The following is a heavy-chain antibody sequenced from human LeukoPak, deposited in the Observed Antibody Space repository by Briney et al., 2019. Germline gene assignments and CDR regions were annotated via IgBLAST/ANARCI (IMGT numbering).Heavy chain of an antibody. CDR3: ARGLGPDY. J-gene: IGHJ4*02. V-gene: IGHV3-48*03. CDR2: ISSSGNTI. CDR1: GFTFSSYE. Sequence: PGGSLRLSCAASGFTFSSYEMNWVRQAPGKGLEWVSYISSSGNTIYYADSVKGRFTISRDNAKNSLYLRMNSLRAGDTALYYCARGLGPDYWGQGTLVTVSS. D-gene: IGHD3-9*01.